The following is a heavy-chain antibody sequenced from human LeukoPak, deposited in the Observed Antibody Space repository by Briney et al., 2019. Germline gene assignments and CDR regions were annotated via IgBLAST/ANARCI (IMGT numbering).Heavy chain of an antibody. CDR1: GYTFTGYY. CDR2: INPNSCGT. D-gene: IGHD4-17*01. Sequence: ASVKVSCKASGYTFTGYYMHWVRQAPGQGREGMGWINPNSCGTNYAQKFRDRVTNTRDTYIHTAYVELKRQRSDDAHVYYCSRDQRITVTTAHNWFDPGGQGTLVTVS. J-gene: IGHJ5*02. V-gene: IGHV1-2*02. CDR3: SRDQRITVTTAHNWFDP.